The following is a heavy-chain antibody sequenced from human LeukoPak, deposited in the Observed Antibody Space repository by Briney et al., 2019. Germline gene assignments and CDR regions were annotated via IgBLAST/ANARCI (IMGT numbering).Heavy chain of an antibody. CDR3: AKDLCSSTSCYTVTGFDY. J-gene: IGHJ4*02. V-gene: IGHV3-23*01. CDR1: GFTFSSYA. D-gene: IGHD2-2*02. CDR2: ISGSGGST. Sequence: GGSLRLSCAASGFTFSSYAMSSVRQAPGKGLEWVSPISGSGGSTYYADSVKGRFTISRDNSKNTLYLQMNSLRAEDTAVYYCAKDLCSSTSCYTVTGFDYWGQGTLVTVSS.